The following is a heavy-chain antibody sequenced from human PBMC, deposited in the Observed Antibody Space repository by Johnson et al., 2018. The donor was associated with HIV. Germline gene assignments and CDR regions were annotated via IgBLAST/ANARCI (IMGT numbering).Heavy chain of an antibody. D-gene: IGHD1-7*01. CDR1: GFPFSSYA. Sequence: QVLLVESGGGVVQPGRSLRLSCAASGFPFSSYAMHWVRQAPGKGLEWVSVIYSGGSTYYADSVKGRFTISRDNSKNTLYLQMNSLRAEDTAVYYCARDRAWNYEGAFDIWGQGTMVTVSS. CDR2: IYSGGST. J-gene: IGHJ3*02. CDR3: ARDRAWNYEGAFDI. V-gene: IGHV3-NL1*01.